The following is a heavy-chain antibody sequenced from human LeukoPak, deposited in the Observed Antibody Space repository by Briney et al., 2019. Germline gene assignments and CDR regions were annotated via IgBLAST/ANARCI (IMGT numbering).Heavy chain of an antibody. J-gene: IGHJ6*03. CDR3: ARLRVGYYYYYMDV. CDR1: GGSFSGYY. D-gene: IGHD3-16*01. CDR2: INHSGST. V-gene: IGHV4-34*01. Sequence: PSETLSLTCAVYGGSFSGYYWGWIRQPPGKGLEWIGEINHSGSTNYNPSLKSRVTISVDTSKNQFSLKLSSVTAADTAVYYCARLRVGYYYYYMDVWGKGTTVTVSS.